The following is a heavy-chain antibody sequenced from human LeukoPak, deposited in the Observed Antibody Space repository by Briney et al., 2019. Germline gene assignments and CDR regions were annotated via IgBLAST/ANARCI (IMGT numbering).Heavy chain of an antibody. CDR3: ASIYSYGQVDY. J-gene: IGHJ4*02. V-gene: IGHV3-23*01. CDR1: GFTFSSYA. D-gene: IGHD5-18*01. CDR2: ISGSGGST. Sequence: GGSLRLSCAASGFTFSSYAMSWVRQAPGKGLEWVSAISGSGGSTYYADSMKGRFTISRDNSKTTLYLQMNSLRAEDTAVYYCASIYSYGQVDYWGQGTLVTVSS.